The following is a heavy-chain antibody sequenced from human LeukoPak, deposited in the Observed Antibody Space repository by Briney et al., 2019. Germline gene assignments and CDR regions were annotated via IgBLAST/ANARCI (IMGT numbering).Heavy chain of an antibody. CDR1: GGSITSYH. J-gene: IGHJ4*02. CDR3: ARGGSGTYYHY. V-gene: IGHV4-59*01. D-gene: IGHD1-26*01. CDR2: IYYSGST. Sequence: PSQTLSLTCTVSGGSITSYHYSWIRQPPGKGLEWIGYIYYSGSTNYNPSLKSRVTISVDTSKNQFSLKLSSVTAADTAVYYCARGGSGTYYHYWGQGTLVTVSS.